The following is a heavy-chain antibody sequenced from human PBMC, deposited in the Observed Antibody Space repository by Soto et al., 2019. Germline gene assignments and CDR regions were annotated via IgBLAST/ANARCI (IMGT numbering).Heavy chain of an antibody. CDR2: IKSKTDGGTT. D-gene: IGHD3-22*01. CDR3: TTDPSPRPTYYYDSSGYYLSYYGMDV. Sequence: GGSLRLSCAASGFTFSNAWMNWIRQAPGKGLEWVGRIKSKTDGGTTDYAAPVKGRFTISRDDSKNTLYLQMNSLKTEDTAVYYCTTDPSPRPTYYYDSSGYYLSYYGMDVWGQGTTVTVSS. CDR1: GFTFSNAW. J-gene: IGHJ6*02. V-gene: IGHV3-15*07.